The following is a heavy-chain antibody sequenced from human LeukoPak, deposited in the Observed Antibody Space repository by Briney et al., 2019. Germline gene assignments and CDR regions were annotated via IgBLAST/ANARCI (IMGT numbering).Heavy chain of an antibody. V-gene: IGHV1-69*13. CDR2: IIPIFGTA. J-gene: IGHJ6*02. CDR3: ARVPLMSGSYSYYYYGMDV. D-gene: IGHD1-26*01. Sequence: SVKVSCKASGGTFSSYAISWVRQAPGQGLEWMGGIIPIFGTANYAQKFQGRVTITADESTSTAYMELSSLRSEDTAVYYCARVPLMSGSYSYYYYGMDVWGQGTTVTVSS. CDR1: GGTFSSYA.